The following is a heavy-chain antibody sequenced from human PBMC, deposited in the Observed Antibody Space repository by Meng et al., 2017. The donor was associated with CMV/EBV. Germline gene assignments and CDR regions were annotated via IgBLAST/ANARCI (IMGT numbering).Heavy chain of an antibody. CDR1: YS. CDR3: ARTRTYCASTSCYTEGYYFDY. D-gene: IGHD2-2*02. V-gene: IGHV1-3*01. J-gene: IGHJ4*02. Sequence: YSIHWVRQAPGQRLEWMGWINAGNGDTKSSQKFQGRLTITRDSSASTVYMELSSVRFEDTAVYYCARTRTYCASTSCYTEGYYFDYWGQGTLVTVSS. CDR2: INAGNGDT.